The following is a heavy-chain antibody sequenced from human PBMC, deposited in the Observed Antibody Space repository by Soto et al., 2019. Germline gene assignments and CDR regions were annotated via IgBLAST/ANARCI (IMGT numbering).Heavy chain of an antibody. Sequence: SETLSLTCAVSGGSISSSDWWRWVRQPPGKGLEWIGEIYHSGSTNYNPSLKRRVTISVDKSKNQFSLKLSSVTAADTAVYYCARDSENIAAAGLDYWGQGTPVTVSS. CDR1: GGSISSSDW. V-gene: IGHV4-4*02. D-gene: IGHD6-13*01. J-gene: IGHJ4*02. CDR3: ARDSENIAAAGLDY. CDR2: IYHSGST.